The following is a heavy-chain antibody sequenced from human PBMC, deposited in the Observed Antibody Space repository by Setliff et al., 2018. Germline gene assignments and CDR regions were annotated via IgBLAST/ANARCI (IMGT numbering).Heavy chain of an antibody. J-gene: IGHJ4*02. CDR2: LSYNGNA. Sequence: SETLSLICTVSSGSISSDNYYWGWIRQPPGKGLEWIGTLSYNGNAYYTPSLKSRVTISIDTSKNQFSLKLSSVTAADTAVYYCARHTIAMSTIISYFDYWGQGTLVTVSS. V-gene: IGHV4-39*01. CDR3: ARHTIAMSTIISYFDY. CDR1: SGSISSDNYY. D-gene: IGHD3-10*01.